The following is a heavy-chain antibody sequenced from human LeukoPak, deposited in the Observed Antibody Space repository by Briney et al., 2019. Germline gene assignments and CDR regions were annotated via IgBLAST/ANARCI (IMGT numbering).Heavy chain of an antibody. CDR2: ISYDGSNK. V-gene: IGHV3-30*18. CDR3: AKHEYGDNWFFDL. Sequence: PGGSLRLSCAAFGFTFSSYGMHWVRQAPGKGLEWVAVISYDGSNKYYADSVKGRFTISRDDSKNTLYLQLNSLRVEDTAIYYCAKHEYGDNWFFDLWGRGTLVTVSS. CDR1: GFTFSSYG. D-gene: IGHD4-17*01. J-gene: IGHJ2*01.